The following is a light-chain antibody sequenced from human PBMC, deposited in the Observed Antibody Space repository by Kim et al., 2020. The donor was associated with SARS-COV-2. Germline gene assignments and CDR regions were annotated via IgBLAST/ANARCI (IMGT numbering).Light chain of an antibody. CDR2: DAS. CDR1: QTIRKS. CDR3: QQSFTTPLT. V-gene: IGKV1-39*01. Sequence: GDTFTMTCRASQTIRKSVNWYQQNPGRAPNIVIFDASSLETGVPSRFSGSVSGVDFTLTISSLQPDDLGTYYCQQSFTTPLTFGQGTRLEIK. J-gene: IGKJ5*01.